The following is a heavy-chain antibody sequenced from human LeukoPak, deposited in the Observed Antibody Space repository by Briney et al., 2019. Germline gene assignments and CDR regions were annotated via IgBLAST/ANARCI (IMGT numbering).Heavy chain of an antibody. CDR1: GFTFSSYA. Sequence: GGSLRLSCAASGFTFSSYAMSWVRQAPGKGLEGVSAISGSGGSTYYADSVKGRFTISRDNSKNTLYLQMNSLRAEDTAVYYCAKDRGYCSGGSCHPLDYWGQGTLVTVSS. D-gene: IGHD2-15*01. V-gene: IGHV3-23*01. CDR2: ISGSGGST. J-gene: IGHJ4*02. CDR3: AKDRGYCSGGSCHPLDY.